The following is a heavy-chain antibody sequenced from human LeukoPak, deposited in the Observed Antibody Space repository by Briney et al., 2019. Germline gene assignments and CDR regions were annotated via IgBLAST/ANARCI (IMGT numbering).Heavy chain of an antibody. CDR3: ARQRAVAGTDWFDP. J-gene: IGHJ5*02. CDR2: IYHSGST. D-gene: IGHD6-19*01. CDR1: GGSISSSNW. V-gene: IGHV4-4*02. Sequence: SGTLSLTCAVSGGSISSSNWWSWVRQPPGKGLEWIGEIYHSGSTNYNPSLKSRVTISVDTSKNQFSLKLSSVTAADTAVYYCARQRAVAGTDWFDPWGQGTLVTVSS.